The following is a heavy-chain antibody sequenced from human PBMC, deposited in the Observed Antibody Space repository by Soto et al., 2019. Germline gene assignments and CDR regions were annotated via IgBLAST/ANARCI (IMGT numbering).Heavy chain of an antibody. CDR3: ARVIAAAIRWFAP. D-gene: IGHD6-13*01. V-gene: IGHV1-18*01. J-gene: IGHJ5*02. CDR1: GYTFTSYG. Sequence: QVQLVQSGAEVKKPGASVKVSCKASGYTFTSYGISWVRQAPGQGLEWMGWISAYNGNTNYAQKLQGRVTRTTDTPTSTGYMELRSLRSDDTAGYYCARVIAAAIRWFAPWRQGTLVTVSS. CDR2: ISAYNGNT.